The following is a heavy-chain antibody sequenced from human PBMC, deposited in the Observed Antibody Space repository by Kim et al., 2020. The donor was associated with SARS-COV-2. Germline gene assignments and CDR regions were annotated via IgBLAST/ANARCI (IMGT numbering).Heavy chain of an antibody. CDR3: TTPCPSSSCLPDDYGMDV. D-gene: IGHD6-13*01. CDR1: GFTFSNAW. Sequence: GGSLRLSCAASGFTFSNAWMSWVRQAPGKGLEWVGRIKSKTDGGTTDYAAPVKGRFTISRDDSKNTLYLQMNSLKTEDTAVYYCTTPCPSSSCLPDDYGMDVWGQGTTVTVSS. J-gene: IGHJ6*02. CDR2: IKSKTDGGTT. V-gene: IGHV3-15*01.